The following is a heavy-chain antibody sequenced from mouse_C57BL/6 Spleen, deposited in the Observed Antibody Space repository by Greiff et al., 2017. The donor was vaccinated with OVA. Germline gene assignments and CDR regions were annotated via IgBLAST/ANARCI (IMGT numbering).Heavy chain of an antibody. CDR2: IYPGDGDT. V-gene: IGHV1-82*01. CDR3: ERGDDYDVGALDY. D-gene: IGHD2-4*01. Sequence: QVQLQQSGPELVKPGASVKISCKASGYAFSSSWMNWVKQRPGKGLEWIGRIYPGDGDTNYNGKFKGKATLTADKSSSTAYMQLSSLTSEDSAVYCCERGDDYDVGALDYWGQGTSVTVSS. CDR1: GYAFSSSW. J-gene: IGHJ4*01.